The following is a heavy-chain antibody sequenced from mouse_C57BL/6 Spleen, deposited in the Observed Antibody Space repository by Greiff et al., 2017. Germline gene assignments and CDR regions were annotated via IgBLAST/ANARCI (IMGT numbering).Heavy chain of an antibody. CDR2: IDPSDSYT. CDR1: GYTFTSYW. Sequence: QLQLQQPGAELVMPGASVKLSCKASGYTFTSYWMHWVKQRPGQGLEWIGEIDPSDSYTNYNQKFKGKSTLTVDKSSSTAYMQLSSLTSEDSAVYYCARREELGPLFAYWGQGTLVTVSA. V-gene: IGHV1-69*01. D-gene: IGHD4-1*01. J-gene: IGHJ3*01. CDR3: ARREELGPLFAY.